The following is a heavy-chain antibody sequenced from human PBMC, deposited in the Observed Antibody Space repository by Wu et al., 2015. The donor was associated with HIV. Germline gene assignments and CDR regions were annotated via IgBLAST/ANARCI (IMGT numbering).Heavy chain of an antibody. CDR3: ARLFATGPQIAAAGPHDY. D-gene: IGHD6-13*01. CDR1: GYTFTSYY. V-gene: IGHV1-46*01. CDR2: INPSGGST. Sequence: QVQLVQSGAEVKKPGASVKVSCKASGYTFTSYYMHWVRQAPGQGLEWMGIINPSGGSTSYAQKFQGRVTMTTDTSTSTAYMELRSLRSDDTAVYYCARLFATGPQIAAAGPHDYWGQGTLVTVSS. J-gene: IGHJ4*02.